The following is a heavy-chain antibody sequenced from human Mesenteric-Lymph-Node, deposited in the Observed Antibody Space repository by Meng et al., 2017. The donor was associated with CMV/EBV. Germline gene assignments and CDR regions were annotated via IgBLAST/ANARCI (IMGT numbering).Heavy chain of an antibody. CDR3: ARDPRYYYGMDV. V-gene: IGHV1-8*03. J-gene: IGHJ6*02. CDR2: MNPNSGNT. CDR1: GYTFTSYD. Sequence: ASVKVSCKASGYTFTSYDINWVRQATGQGLEWMGWMNPNSGNTGYAQKFQGRVTITRNTSISTAYMELSSLRSEDTAVYYCARDPRYYYGMDVWGQGTTVTVSS.